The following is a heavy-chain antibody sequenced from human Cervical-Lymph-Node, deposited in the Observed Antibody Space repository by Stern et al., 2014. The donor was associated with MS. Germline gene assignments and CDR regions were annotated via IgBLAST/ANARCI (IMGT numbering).Heavy chain of an antibody. CDR1: GVSITSSSFY. V-gene: IGHV4-61*02. Sequence: QLQLQESGPGLVKPSQTLSLTCTVSGVSITSSSFYWTWICQPAGKGLEWIGRIYVRGHTDYNPSLKGRVTMSLDASKNQFSLELTSVTADDTAVYYCARQAGYYDNSAYYNYWGQGTLVTVSS. CDR2: IYVRGHT. J-gene: IGHJ4*02. D-gene: IGHD3-22*01. CDR3: ARQAGYYDNSAYYNY.